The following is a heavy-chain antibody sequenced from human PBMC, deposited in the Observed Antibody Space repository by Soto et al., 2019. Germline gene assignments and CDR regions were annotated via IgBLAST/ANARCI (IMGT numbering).Heavy chain of an antibody. CDR1: GYSISSGYY. J-gene: IGHJ5*02. Sequence: SETLCLTCAVSGYSISSGYYWGWLRQPGGKGVEGIGSIYHGGSTYYKPSLKSRVTISIDMTNNNVYLKMNYVRAEDTAVYYCARVGPWVPYYYDSSPYTFHNWFDPWGQGTLVTVSS. D-gene: IGHD3-22*01. V-gene: IGHV4-38-2*01. CDR3: ARVGPWVPYYYDSSPYTFHNWFDP. CDR2: IYHGGST.